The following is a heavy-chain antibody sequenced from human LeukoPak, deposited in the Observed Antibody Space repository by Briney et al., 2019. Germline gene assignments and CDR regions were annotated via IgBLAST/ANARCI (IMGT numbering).Heavy chain of an antibody. V-gene: IGHV3-23*01. J-gene: IGHJ4*02. Sequence: SLSISITATRITFSSYTINSSPNITVTVMTTTHPQKGSGDTTHYTDSVNGRFTISRDNSKITLSLKMNSLRAEDTAVYYCAKETTLRISSAWYQELDYCGQGTLVTVSS. CDR1: RITFSSYT. CDR3: AKETTLRISSAWYQELDY. D-gene: IGHD6-19*01. CDR2: QKGSGDTT.